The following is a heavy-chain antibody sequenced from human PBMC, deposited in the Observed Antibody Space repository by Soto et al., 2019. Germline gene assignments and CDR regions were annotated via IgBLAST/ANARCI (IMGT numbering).Heavy chain of an antibody. CDR1: GFPLSSDA. J-gene: IGHJ6*02. D-gene: IGHD2-2*01. Sequence: GSLRLSCAASGFPLSSDAMSWVRQAPGKGKEWVSASSGSGCSTYYADSVKGRFTISRDNSKNTLYLQMNSLRAEDTAVYYCAKDYQTGMDVWGQGTTVTVSS. CDR3: AKDYQTGMDV. V-gene: IGHV3-23*01. CDR2: SSGSGCST.